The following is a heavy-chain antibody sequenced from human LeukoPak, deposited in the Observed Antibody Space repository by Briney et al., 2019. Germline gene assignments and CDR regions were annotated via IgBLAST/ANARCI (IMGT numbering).Heavy chain of an antibody. J-gene: IGHJ4*02. V-gene: IGHV4-59*08. CDR3: ARQVMVRGVIIDY. Sequence: SETLSLTCTVSGGSISSYYWSWIRQPPGKGLEWIGYIYYSGSTNYSPSLKSRVTISVDPSKNQFSLKLSSVTAADTAVYYCARQVMVRGVIIDYWGQGTLVTVSS. CDR1: GGSISSYY. D-gene: IGHD3-10*01. CDR2: IYYSGST.